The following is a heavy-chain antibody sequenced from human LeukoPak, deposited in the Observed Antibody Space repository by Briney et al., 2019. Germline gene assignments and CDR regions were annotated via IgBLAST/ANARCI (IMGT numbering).Heavy chain of an antibody. J-gene: IGHJ5*02. Sequence: PSETLSLTCAVYGGSFSGYYWSWIRQPPGKGLEWIGETNHSGSTNYNPSLKSRVTISVDTSKNQFSLKLSSVTAADTAVYYCARGRANRGVLLWFGELPGKFDPWGQGTLVTVSS. CDR2: TNHSGST. V-gene: IGHV4-34*01. CDR1: GGSFSGYY. CDR3: ARGRANRGVLLWFGELPGKFDP. D-gene: IGHD3-10*01.